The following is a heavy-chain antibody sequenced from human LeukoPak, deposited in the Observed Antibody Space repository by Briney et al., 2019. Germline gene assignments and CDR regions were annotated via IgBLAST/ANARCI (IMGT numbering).Heavy chain of an antibody. CDR1: GYTFTGYY. CDR2: INPNSGGT. V-gene: IGHV1-2*02. Sequence: GASVKVSCKASGYTFTGYYMHWVRQAPGQGLEWMGWINPNSGGTNYAQKFQGRVTMTRDTSTSTVYMELSSLRSEDTAVYYCARDTRSSSWYYWGQGTLVTVSS. J-gene: IGHJ4*02. CDR3: ARDTRSSSWYY. D-gene: IGHD6-13*01.